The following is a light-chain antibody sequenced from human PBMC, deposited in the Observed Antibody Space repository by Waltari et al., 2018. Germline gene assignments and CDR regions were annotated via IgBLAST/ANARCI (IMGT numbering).Light chain of an antibody. CDR2: WAS. J-gene: IGKJ4*01. CDR3: QQYYRIPLS. Sequence: DIVVTQSPEVLSVSLGERATVNRKSSQSVLYRSNNKNYVAWFQQKPGQRPRLLIYWASTRESGVPDRFSGSGSGTDFSLTIANLQAEDVAVYYCQQYYRIPLSFGGGTKVEIK. CDR1: QSVLYRSNNKNY. V-gene: IGKV4-1*01.